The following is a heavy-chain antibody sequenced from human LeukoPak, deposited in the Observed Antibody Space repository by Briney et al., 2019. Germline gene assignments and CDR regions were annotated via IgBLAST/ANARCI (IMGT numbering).Heavy chain of an antibody. CDR2: IYYSGST. J-gene: IGHJ3*02. CDR3: ARDKRGAFDI. V-gene: IGHV4-31*03. Sequence: PSETLSLICTVSGGSISSGGYYWSWIRQHPGKGLEWIGYIYYSGSTYYNPSLKSRVTISVDTSKNQFSLKLSSVTAADTAVYYCARDKRGAFDIWGQGTMVTVSS. CDR1: GGSISSGGYY.